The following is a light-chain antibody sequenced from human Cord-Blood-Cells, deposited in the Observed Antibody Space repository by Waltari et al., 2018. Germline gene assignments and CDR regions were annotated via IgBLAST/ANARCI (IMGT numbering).Light chain of an antibody. CDR3: AAWDDSLNGPVV. Sequence: QSVLTQPPSASGTPGQRVTIPCSGISSNIGSNTVKWYQQLPGTAPKLLIYSNNQRPAGVPDRFSGSKSGTSASLAISGLQSEAEADYYCAAWDDSLNGPVVFGGGTKLTVL. CDR2: SNN. CDR1: SSNIGSNT. J-gene: IGLJ2*01. V-gene: IGLV1-44*01.